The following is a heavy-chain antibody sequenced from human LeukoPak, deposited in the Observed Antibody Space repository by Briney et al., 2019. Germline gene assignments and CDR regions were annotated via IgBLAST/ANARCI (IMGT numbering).Heavy chain of an antibody. CDR1: GFTFSGSA. CDR3: IAAADLNDY. V-gene: IGHV3-73*01. CDR2: IRSKADSYTT. Sequence: GGSLKLSCAASGFTFSGSAMHWVRQASGKGLEWLGRIRSKADSYTTAYAASVKGRFIVSRDDSKNTAYLQMNSLKTEDTAVYYCIAAADLNDYWGQGTLVTVSS. D-gene: IGHD6-13*01. J-gene: IGHJ4*02.